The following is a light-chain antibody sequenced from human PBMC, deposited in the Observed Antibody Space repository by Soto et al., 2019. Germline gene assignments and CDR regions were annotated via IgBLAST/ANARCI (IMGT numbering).Light chain of an antibody. CDR1: QSILYRSNGKEY. CDR3: QQLFTTPPT. V-gene: IGKV4-1*01. CDR2: WAS. J-gene: IGKJ4*01. Sequence: SLGERATINCKPSQSILYRSNGKEYLAWYQQKPGHPPKLLIYWASTRESGVPDRFSGSGSVIYFPMTISSLEVEDVAAYYCQQLFTTPPTSGGGTKVDVK.